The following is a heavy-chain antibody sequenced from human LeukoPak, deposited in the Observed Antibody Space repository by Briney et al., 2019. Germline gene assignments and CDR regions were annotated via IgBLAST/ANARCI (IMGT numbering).Heavy chain of an antibody. Sequence: GGSLRLSCAASGFTVSGTYMNWVRQGPGKGLEWVANIKQDGSEKYYVDSVKGRFTVSRDNAKNSLYLQMNSLRAEDTAVYYCATDSSSWYRGVPYYFDYWGQGTLVTVSS. D-gene: IGHD6-13*01. V-gene: IGHV3-7*04. CDR3: ATDSSSWYRGVPYYFDY. CDR2: IKQDGSEK. CDR1: GFTVSGTY. J-gene: IGHJ4*02.